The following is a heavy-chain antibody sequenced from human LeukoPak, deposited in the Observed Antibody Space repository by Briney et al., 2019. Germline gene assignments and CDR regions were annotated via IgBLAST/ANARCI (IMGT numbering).Heavy chain of an antibody. CDR1: GGSISSNIHH. CDR3: VRHQSSSYYAFFQH. J-gene: IGHJ1*01. Sequence: SETLSLTCTVSGGSISSNIHHWGWLRQPPGKGLDWIGTVYHSGSAYYNPSLKSRVTISVDTSKNQFSLKVPSVAAADTAVYYCVRHQSSSYYAFFQHWGQGILVTVSS. V-gene: IGHV4-39*01. CDR2: VYHSGSA. D-gene: IGHD6-13*01.